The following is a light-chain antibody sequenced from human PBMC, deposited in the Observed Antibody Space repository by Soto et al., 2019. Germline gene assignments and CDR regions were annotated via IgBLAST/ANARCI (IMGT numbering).Light chain of an antibody. Sequence: DIQMTQSPSTLSASVGDRVTITCRASQNINTDLAWYQQKPGKVPNLLIYHASSLVTGVPSRFSGSGSGTEFTLNISSMQPDDFAAYYCQQYSTLWTFGQGTKVEIK. J-gene: IGKJ1*01. CDR2: HAS. V-gene: IGKV1-5*01. CDR3: QQYSTLWT. CDR1: QNINTD.